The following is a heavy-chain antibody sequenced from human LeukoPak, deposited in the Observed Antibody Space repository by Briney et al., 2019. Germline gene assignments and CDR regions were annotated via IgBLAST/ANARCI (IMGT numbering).Heavy chain of an antibody. D-gene: IGHD5-18*01. J-gene: IGHJ4*02. V-gene: IGHV3-23*01. CDR2: ISAGIGYT. CDR1: GFTFSSYG. Sequence: GGSLRLSCVGSGFTFSSYGMSWVRQAPGKGLEWVSGISAGIGYTYYADSVRGRFTISGDNSKNTLYLQMNSLRAEDTAVYYCAKTSGYSYSYGDYWGQGTLVTVSS. CDR3: AKTSGYSYSYGDY.